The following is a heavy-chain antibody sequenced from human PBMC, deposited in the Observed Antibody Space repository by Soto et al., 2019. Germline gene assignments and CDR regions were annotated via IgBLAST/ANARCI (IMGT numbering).Heavy chain of an antibody. D-gene: IGHD2-2*01. CDR3: AREVPATEESLWAFDC. Sequence: QPGGSLRLSCKASGFDFSTYSMNWVRQAPGKGLEWIAYVSMDSDTIHYADSVKGRFTISRDDPENSLYLQMNSLRAEDTAVYYCAREVPATEESLWAFDCWGQGTLVTVSS. CDR2: VSMDSDTI. V-gene: IGHV3-48*01. CDR1: GFDFSTYS. J-gene: IGHJ4*02.